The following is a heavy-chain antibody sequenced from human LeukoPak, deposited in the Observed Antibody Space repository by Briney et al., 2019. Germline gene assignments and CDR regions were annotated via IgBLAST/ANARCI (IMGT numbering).Heavy chain of an antibody. V-gene: IGHV4-4*09. CDR2: IYTSGST. Sequence: SETLSPTCTVSGGSISSYYWSWIRQPPGKGLEWIGYIYTSGSTNYNPSLKSRVTISVDTSKNQFSLKLSSVTAADTAVYYCARSPFIAGVLSLYYFDYWGQGTLVTVSS. CDR3: ARSPFIAGVLSLYYFDY. D-gene: IGHD3-16*02. J-gene: IGHJ4*02. CDR1: GGSISSYY.